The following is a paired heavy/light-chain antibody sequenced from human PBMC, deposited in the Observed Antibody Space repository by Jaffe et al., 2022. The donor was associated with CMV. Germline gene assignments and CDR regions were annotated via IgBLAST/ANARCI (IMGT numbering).Light chain of an antibody. CDR3: QQSYSTPLA. J-gene: IGKJ2*01. CDR2: AAS. V-gene: IGKV1-39*01. Sequence: DIQMTQSPSSLSASVGDRVTITCRASQSISSYLNWYQQKPGKAPKLLIYAASSLQSGVPSRFSGSGSGTDFTLTISSLQPEDFATYYCQQSYSTPLAFGQGTKLEIK. CDR1: QSISSY.
Heavy chain of an antibody. Sequence: QVQLVQSGAEVKKPGASVKVSCKASGYTFTGYYMHWVRQAPGQGLEWMGWINPNSGGTNYAQKFQGRVTMTRDTSISTAYMELSRLRSDDTAVYYCAKDIVVVPAASFWTLPPKKNWYFDLWGRGTLVTVSS. V-gene: IGHV1-2*02. D-gene: IGHD2-2*01. CDR1: GYTFTGYY. CDR2: INPNSGGT. J-gene: IGHJ2*01. CDR3: AKDIVVVPAASFWTLPPKKNWYFDL.